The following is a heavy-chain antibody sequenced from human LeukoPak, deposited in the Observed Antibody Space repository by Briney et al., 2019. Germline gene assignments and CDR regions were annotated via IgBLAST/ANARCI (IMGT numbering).Heavy chain of an antibody. Sequence: SQTLSLTCTVSGGSISSGSYYWSWIRQPAGKGLEWIGRIQPSGNTNYNPSLKSRVTMSVDTSKNQFSLKLNSVTAADTAVYYCARDEGSGWYVYWGQGTLVTVSS. CDR2: IQPSGNT. V-gene: IGHV4-61*02. CDR3: ARDEGSGWYVY. CDR1: GGSISSGSYY. J-gene: IGHJ4*02. D-gene: IGHD6-19*01.